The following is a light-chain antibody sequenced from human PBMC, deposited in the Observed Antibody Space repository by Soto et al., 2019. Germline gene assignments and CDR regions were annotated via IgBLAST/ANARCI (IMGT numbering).Light chain of an antibody. J-gene: IGLJ1*01. V-gene: IGLV2-14*01. CDR1: SSDFDIYKY. CDR3: CSYTSSRNYV. Sequence: QSALTQPASVSGSPGQSITISCTGTSSDFDIYKYVSWYQQHPGKAPKLMIYQVTNRPSGVSNRFSGSTSGNTASLTISGLQAEDEADYYCCSYTSSRNYVFGTGTKVTFL. CDR2: QVT.